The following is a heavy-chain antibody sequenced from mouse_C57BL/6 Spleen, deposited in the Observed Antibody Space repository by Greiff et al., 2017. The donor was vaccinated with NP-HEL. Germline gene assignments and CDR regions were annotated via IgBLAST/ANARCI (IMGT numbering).Heavy chain of an antibody. V-gene: IGHV1-53*01. D-gene: IGHD2-3*01. Sequence: QVQLQQPGTELVKPGASVKLSCKASGSTFTSYWLHWVKQRPGQGLEWIGNINPSNGGTNYNEKFKSKATLTVDKSSSTAYMQLSSLTSEDSAVYYCARGDDGYFPFDYWGQGTTLTVSS. CDR3: ARGDDGYFPFDY. J-gene: IGHJ2*01. CDR2: INPSNGGT. CDR1: GSTFTSYW.